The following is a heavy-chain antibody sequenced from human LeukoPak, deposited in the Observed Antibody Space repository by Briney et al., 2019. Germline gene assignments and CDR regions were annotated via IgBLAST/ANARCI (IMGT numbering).Heavy chain of an antibody. D-gene: IGHD4-23*01. CDR3: TRDFFMTTVVMGYFDY. CDR2: IRSKAYGGTT. Sequence: GGSLRLSCTASGFTFGDYAMSWVRQAPGKGLEWVGFIRSKAYGGTTEYAASVKGRFTISRDDSKSIAYLQMNSLKTEDTAVYYCTRDFFMTTVVMGYFDYWGQGTLVTVSS. V-gene: IGHV3-49*04. CDR1: GFTFGDYA. J-gene: IGHJ4*02.